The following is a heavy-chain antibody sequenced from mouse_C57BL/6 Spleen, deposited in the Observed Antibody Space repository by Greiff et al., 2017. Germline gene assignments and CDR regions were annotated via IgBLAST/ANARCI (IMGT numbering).Heavy chain of an antibody. V-gene: IGHV1-80*01. CDR3: ARGGDDGGPWFAY. Sequence: QVQLQQSGAELVKPGASVKISCKASGYAFSSYWMNWVKQRPGKGLEWIGQIYPGDGDTNYNGKFKGKATLTADKSSSTAYMQLSSLTSADSAVYFCARGGDDGGPWFAYWGKGTLVTVSA. J-gene: IGHJ3*01. CDR1: GYAFSSYW. D-gene: IGHD1-1*02. CDR2: IYPGDGDT.